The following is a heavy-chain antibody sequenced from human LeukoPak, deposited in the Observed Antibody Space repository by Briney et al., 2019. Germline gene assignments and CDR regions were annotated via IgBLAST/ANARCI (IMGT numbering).Heavy chain of an antibody. D-gene: IGHD2-2*01. Sequence: GGSLRLSCAASGFTFSDYYMSWIRQAPGKGLEWISYISSSGDSTYYADSVKGRFAISRDNAQNSLYLQMNSLRVDDTALYYCARDLCTTSSCYPSYFDYWGQGPLVPVSS. CDR1: GFTFSDYY. V-gene: IGHV3-11*01. J-gene: IGHJ4*02. CDR3: ARDLCTTSSCYPSYFDY. CDR2: ISSSGDST.